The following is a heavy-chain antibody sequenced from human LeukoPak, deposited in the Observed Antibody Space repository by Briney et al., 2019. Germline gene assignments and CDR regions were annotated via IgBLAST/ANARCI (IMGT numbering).Heavy chain of an antibody. D-gene: IGHD5-24*01. J-gene: IGHJ3*02. CDR3: ARGRDGYDDDAFDI. Sequence: GSLRLSGAASGFTFSSYSMNWVRQAPGKGLEWVSYISSSSSTIYYADSVKGRFTISRDNAKNSLYLQMNSLRDEDTAVYYCARGRDGYDDDAFDIWGQGTMVTVSS. V-gene: IGHV3-48*02. CDR2: ISSSSSTI. CDR1: GFTFSSYS.